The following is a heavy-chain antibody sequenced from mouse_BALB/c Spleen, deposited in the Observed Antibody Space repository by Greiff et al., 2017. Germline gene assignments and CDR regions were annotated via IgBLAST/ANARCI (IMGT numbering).Heavy chain of an antibody. Sequence: DVHLVESGGGLVQPGGSRKLSCAASGFTFSSFGMHWVRQAPEKGLEWVAYISSGSSTINYADTVKGRFTISRDNPKNTLFLQKTSLRSEDTAMYYCATSTMITTDYAMDDWGQGTSVTVSS. CDR1: GFTFSSFG. V-gene: IGHV5-17*02. CDR3: ATSTMITTDYAMDD. J-gene: IGHJ4*01. D-gene: IGHD2-4*01. CDR2: ISSGSSTI.